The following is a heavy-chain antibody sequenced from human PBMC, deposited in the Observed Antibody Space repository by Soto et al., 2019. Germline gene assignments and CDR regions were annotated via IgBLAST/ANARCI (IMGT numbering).Heavy chain of an antibody. CDR2: ISGYNGDT. CDR1: GYTYSKYI. J-gene: IGHJ4*02. D-gene: IGHD6-19*01. CDR3: VREFLAGSFDN. V-gene: IGHV1-18*04. Sequence: QVQLVQSGAEVKKPGASVKVSCKTSGYTYSKYIIAWVRQTPGQGLEWMGWISGYNGDTKYAPELQGRVTFTSETSTSTAYMELRSLTSDDTAFYYCVREFLAGSFDNWGQGTLVTVSS.